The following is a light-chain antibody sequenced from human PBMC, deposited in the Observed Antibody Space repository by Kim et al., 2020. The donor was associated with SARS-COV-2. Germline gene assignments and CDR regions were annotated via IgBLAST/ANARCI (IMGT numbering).Light chain of an antibody. J-gene: IGLJ2*01. CDR3: SSYTTSTTAI. CDR2: DVS. V-gene: IGLV2-14*03. Sequence: GQSITISCTGTSSDIGNYNYVSWYQQHPGKAPKLIIFDVSSRPSGVSNRLSGSKSGNTASLTISGLQAEDEADYYCSSYTTSTTAIFGGGTGLTVL. CDR1: SSDIGNYNY.